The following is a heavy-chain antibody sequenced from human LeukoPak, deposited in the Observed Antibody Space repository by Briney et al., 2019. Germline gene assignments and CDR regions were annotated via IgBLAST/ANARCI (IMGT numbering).Heavy chain of an antibody. Sequence: GGSLRLSCAASGFTFSSYGMHWVRQAPGKGLEWVAFIRYDGSNKYYADSVKGRFTISRDNSKNTLYLQMNSPRAEDTAAYYCAKLLKYEWFGESYDYWGQGTLVTVSS. CDR1: GFTFSSYG. V-gene: IGHV3-30*02. CDR3: AKLLKYEWFGESYDY. J-gene: IGHJ4*02. CDR2: IRYDGSNK. D-gene: IGHD3-10*01.